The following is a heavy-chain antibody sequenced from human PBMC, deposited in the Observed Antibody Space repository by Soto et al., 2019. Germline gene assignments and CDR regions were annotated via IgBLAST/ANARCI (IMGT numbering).Heavy chain of an antibody. CDR2: ISWNSGSI. Sequence: EVQLVESGGGLVQPGRSLRLSCAASGFTFDDYAMHCVRQAPGKGLEWVSGISWNSGSIGYADSVKGRFTISRDNAKNSLYLQMNSLRAEDTALYYCAKEGLRPTLSGMDVWGQGTTVTVSS. CDR3: AKEGLRPTLSGMDV. D-gene: IGHD5-12*01. J-gene: IGHJ6*02. CDR1: GFTFDDYA. V-gene: IGHV3-9*01.